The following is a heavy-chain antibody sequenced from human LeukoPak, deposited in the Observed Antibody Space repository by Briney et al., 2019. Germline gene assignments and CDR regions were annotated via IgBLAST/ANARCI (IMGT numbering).Heavy chain of an antibody. J-gene: IGHJ6*02. CDR3: ARREYDFWSGYYSDYYGMDV. CDR1: GYSFTSYW. D-gene: IGHD3-3*01. Sequence: GESLKISCKGSGYSFTSYWIGWVRQMPRKGLEWMGIIYPGDSDTRYSPSFQGQVTISADKSISTAYLQWSSLKASDTAMYYCARREYDFWSGYYSDYYGMDVWGQGTTVTVSS. CDR2: IYPGDSDT. V-gene: IGHV5-51*01.